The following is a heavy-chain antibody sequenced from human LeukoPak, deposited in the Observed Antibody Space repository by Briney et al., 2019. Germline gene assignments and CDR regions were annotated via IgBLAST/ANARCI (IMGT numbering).Heavy chain of an antibody. J-gene: IGHJ4*02. CDR2: IYPGDSDT. CDR1: GYSFTSYW. D-gene: IGHD2/OR15-2a*01. Sequence: GESLKISCKASGYSFTSYWSGWVRQMPGKGLEWMGIIYPGDSDTTYSPSFQGQVTISADKSISTAYLQWSSLKASDTAMYYCAKLDCNSYSYWGQGTLVTVSS. V-gene: IGHV5-51*01. CDR3: AKLDCNSYSY.